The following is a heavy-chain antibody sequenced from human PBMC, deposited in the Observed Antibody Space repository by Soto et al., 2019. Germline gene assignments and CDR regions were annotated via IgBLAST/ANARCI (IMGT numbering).Heavy chain of an antibody. J-gene: IGHJ6*02. CDR3: ARARPTYYDFWSGHYYYYGMDV. V-gene: IGHV3-48*03. CDR2: ISSSGSTI. D-gene: IGHD3-3*01. Sequence: GSLRLSCAASGFTFSSYEMNWVRQAPGKGLEWVSYISSSGSTIYYADSVKGRFTISRDNAKNSLYLQMNSLRAEDTAVYYCARARPTYYDFWSGHYYYYGMDVWGQGTTVTVSS. CDR1: GFTFSSYE.